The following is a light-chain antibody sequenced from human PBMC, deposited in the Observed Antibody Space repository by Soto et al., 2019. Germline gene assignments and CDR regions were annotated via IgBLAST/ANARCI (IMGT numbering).Light chain of an antibody. Sequence: QSALTQPPSVSGAPGQRVTISGTGSSSNIGAGYDVHWYQQLPGTAPKLLIYGNSNRPSGVPDRFSGSKSGTSASLAITGLQAEDEADYYCQSYDSSEGVFGTGTKLTVL. CDR2: GNS. CDR3: QSYDSSEGV. V-gene: IGLV1-40*01. CDR1: SSNIGAGYD. J-gene: IGLJ1*01.